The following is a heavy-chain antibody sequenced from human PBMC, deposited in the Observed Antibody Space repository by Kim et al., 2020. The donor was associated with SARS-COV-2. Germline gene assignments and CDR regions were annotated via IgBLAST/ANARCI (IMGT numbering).Heavy chain of an antibody. J-gene: IGHJ4*02. V-gene: IGHV4-59*13. CDR1: GGSISSYY. CDR3: ARDSSSGWYFDY. Sequence: SETLSLTCTVSGGSISSYYWSWIRQPPGKGLEWIGYIYYSGSTNYNPSLKSRVTISVDTSKNQFSLKLSSVTAADTAVYYCARDSSSGWYFDYWGQGTLVTVSS. CDR2: IYYSGST. D-gene: IGHD6-19*01.